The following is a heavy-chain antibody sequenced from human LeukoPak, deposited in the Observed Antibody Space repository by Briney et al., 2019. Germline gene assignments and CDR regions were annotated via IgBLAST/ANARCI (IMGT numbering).Heavy chain of an antibody. CDR2: INGGNGNT. J-gene: IGHJ3*02. CDR3: ASGYSGYDYAFDI. V-gene: IGHV1-3*01. D-gene: IGHD5-12*01. CDR1: GYTFTRSS. Sequence: ASVKVSCKASGYTFTRSSMHWVRQATGQRLEWMGWINGGNGNTKYSQKFQGRVTFTRDTSASTAYMEVSSLRSEDTAVYYCASGYSGYDYAFDIWGQGAMVTVSS.